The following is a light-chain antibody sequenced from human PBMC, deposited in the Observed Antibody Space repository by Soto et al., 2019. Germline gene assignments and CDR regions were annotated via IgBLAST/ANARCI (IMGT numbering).Light chain of an antibody. CDR2: VAS. CDR3: LQDHDSLT. V-gene: IGKV1-6*01. CDR1: QGIRND. J-gene: IGKJ3*01. Sequence: AIQMTQSPSSLSASVGDRVTITCRASQGIRNDLAWYQQKPGKAPKLLIYVASTLQSGVPSRFSGSGSGTDFALTISSLQPEDFATYHCLQDHDSLTFGPGTKVDIK.